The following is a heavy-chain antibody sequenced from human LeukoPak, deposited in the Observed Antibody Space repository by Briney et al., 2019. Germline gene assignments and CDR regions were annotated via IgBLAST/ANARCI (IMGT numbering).Heavy chain of an antibody. V-gene: IGHV2-5*01. D-gene: IGHD6-19*01. CDR2: IYCNGDI. CDR1: GFSLSSSGVG. J-gene: IGHJ5*02. CDR3: AHPLEVQWLVAFDP. Sequence: SGPTLVKPTQTLTLTCTFSGFSLSSSGVGVGWIRQPPGKALEWLALIYCNGDIRYSRSLKSRLTITKDTSKNQVVLTMTNMDPVDTATYYCAHPLEVQWLVAFDPWGQGTLVTVSS.